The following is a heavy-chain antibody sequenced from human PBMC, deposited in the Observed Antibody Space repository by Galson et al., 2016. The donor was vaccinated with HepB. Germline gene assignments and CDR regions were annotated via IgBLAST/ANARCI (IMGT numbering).Heavy chain of an antibody. CDR3: AHRPGGYVSGWFDP. D-gene: IGHD3-22*01. CDR2: IYWDDDK. Sequence: PALVKPTQTLTLTCNFSGFSLSTSGVGVGWIRQPPGKALEWLALIYWDDDKRYSPSLKRRVTITKDTSKNQVVLTMPNMDPADTATYYCAHRPGGYVSGWFDPWGQGTLVTVSS. J-gene: IGHJ5*02. CDR1: GFSLSTSGVG. V-gene: IGHV2-5*02.